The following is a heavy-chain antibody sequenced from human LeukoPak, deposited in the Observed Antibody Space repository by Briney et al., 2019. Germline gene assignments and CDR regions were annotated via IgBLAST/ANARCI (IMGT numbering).Heavy chain of an antibody. CDR1: GFTFSSYE. J-gene: IGHJ3*02. D-gene: IGHD4-11*01. CDR2: ISGGGTTI. V-gene: IGHV3-48*03. Sequence: GSLRLSCAASGFTFSSYEMNWVRQAPGKGLEWVSYISGGGTTIFYADSVKGRFTISRDNAKNSLYLHMNSLSAEDTAVYFCATETENSNYDAFDIWCQGTLVTVSS. CDR3: ATETENSNYDAFDI.